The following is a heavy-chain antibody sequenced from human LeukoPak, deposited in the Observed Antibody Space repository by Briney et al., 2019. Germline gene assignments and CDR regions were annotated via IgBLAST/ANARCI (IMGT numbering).Heavy chain of an antibody. Sequence: GGSLRLSCATSGLTFSSNWMHWVRQAPGKGLVWVSRINSDGSSTIYADSVKGRFTISRDNAENTLYLQMNSLRAEDTAVYYCSTQRGGSPGDYWGQGALVTVSS. CDR2: INSDGSST. V-gene: IGHV3-74*01. CDR3: STQRGGSPGDY. J-gene: IGHJ4*02. CDR1: GLTFSSNW. D-gene: IGHD6-25*01.